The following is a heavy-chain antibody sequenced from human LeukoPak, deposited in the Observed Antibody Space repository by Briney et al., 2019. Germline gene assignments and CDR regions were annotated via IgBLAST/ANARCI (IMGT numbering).Heavy chain of an antibody. Sequence: PGGSLRLSCAASGFTFSSYWMSWVRQAPGKGLEWVANIKQDGSEKYYVDSVKGRFTISRDNAKNSLYLQMNSLRAEDTAVYYCARHVLRYFGRMPYGMDVWGQGTTVTVSS. D-gene: IGHD3-9*01. CDR2: IKQDGSEK. CDR1: GFTFSSYW. CDR3: ARHVLRYFGRMPYGMDV. J-gene: IGHJ6*02. V-gene: IGHV3-7*01.